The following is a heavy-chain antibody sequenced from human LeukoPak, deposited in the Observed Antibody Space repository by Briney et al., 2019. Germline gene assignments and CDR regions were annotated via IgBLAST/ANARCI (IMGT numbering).Heavy chain of an antibody. CDR1: GFTFSSYA. V-gene: IGHV3-23*01. Sequence: GGSLRLSCAASGFTFSSYAMSWVRQAPGKGLEWVSAISGSGGSTYYADSVKGRFTISRDDSKNTLYLQMNSLRAEDTAVYYCARRTDNYYDSSAARPSFDYWGQGTLVTVSS. J-gene: IGHJ4*02. CDR2: ISGSGGST. CDR3: ARRTDNYYDSSAARPSFDY. D-gene: IGHD3-22*01.